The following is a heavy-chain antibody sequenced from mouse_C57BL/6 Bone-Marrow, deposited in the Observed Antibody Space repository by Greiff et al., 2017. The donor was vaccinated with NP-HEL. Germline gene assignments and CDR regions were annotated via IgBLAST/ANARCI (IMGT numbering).Heavy chain of an antibody. Sequence: VQLQQPGAELVMPGASVKLSCKASGYTFTSYWMHWVKQRPGQGLEWIGEINPSDSYTNYNQKFKGKSTLTVDKSSSTAYMQLSSLTSEDSAVYYCARGLGYWGQGTSVTVSS. J-gene: IGHJ4*01. CDR2: INPSDSYT. CDR3: ARGLGY. V-gene: IGHV1-69*01. D-gene: IGHD3-3*01. CDR1: GYTFTSYW.